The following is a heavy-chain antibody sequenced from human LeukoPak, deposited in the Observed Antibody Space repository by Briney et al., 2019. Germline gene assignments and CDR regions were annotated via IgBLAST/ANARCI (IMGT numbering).Heavy chain of an antibody. CDR1: IFTFSKYG. J-gene: IGHJ4*02. V-gene: IGHV3-33*06. CDR2: IWHDGSHT. Sequence: GRSLRLSCAASIFTFSKYGFHWVSQTPGKGLEWVAVIWHDGSHTYYSDSVKGRFTISRDNAKNTVYLQMDSMRVEDTAIYYCAKDNDAYGDSYFDSWGQGTLVTVSS. CDR3: AKDNDAYGDSYFDS. D-gene: IGHD4-17*01.